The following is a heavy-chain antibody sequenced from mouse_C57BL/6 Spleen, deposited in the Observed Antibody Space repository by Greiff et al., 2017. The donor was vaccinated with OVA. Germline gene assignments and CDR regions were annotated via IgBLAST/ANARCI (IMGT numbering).Heavy chain of an antibody. CDR1: GYTFTSYW. CDR3: ARGNSNYFYYAMDY. CDR2: IDPSDSYT. V-gene: IGHV1-69*01. J-gene: IGHJ4*01. Sequence: VQLQQPGAELVMPGASVKLSCKASGYTFTSYWMHWVKQRPGQGLEWIGEIDPSDSYTNYNQKFKGKSTLTVDKSSSTAYMQLSSLTSEDSAVYYCARGNSNYFYYAMDYWGQGTSVTVSS. D-gene: IGHD2-5*01.